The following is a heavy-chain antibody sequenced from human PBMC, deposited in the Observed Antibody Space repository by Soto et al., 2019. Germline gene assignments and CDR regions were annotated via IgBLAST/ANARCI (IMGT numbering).Heavy chain of an antibody. CDR2: IYPGDSDT. V-gene: IGHV5-51*01. D-gene: IGHD3-22*01. J-gene: IGHJ3*02. Sequence: PGESLKISGKGAGYSLTSYWIGSVRQMPGKGLEWMGIIYPGDSDTRYSPSFQGQVTISADKSISTAYLQWSSLKASDTAMYYCASRDSSGYRDYDAFDIWGQGTMVTVSS. CDR1: GYSLTSYW. CDR3: ASRDSSGYRDYDAFDI.